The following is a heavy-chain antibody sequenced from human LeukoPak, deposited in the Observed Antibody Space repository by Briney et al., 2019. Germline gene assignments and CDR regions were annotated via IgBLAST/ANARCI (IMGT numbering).Heavy chain of an antibody. Sequence: GSLRLSCAASGFTFSSYAMHWVRQAPGKGLEWIGEINHSGSTNYNPSLKSRVTISVDTSKNQSSLKLSSVTAADTAVYYCAKVRTSAAHPLDYWGQGTLVTVSS. CDR3: AKVRTSAAHPLDY. D-gene: IGHD3-16*02. J-gene: IGHJ4*02. CDR2: INHSGST. V-gene: IGHV4-34*01. CDR1: GFTFSSYA.